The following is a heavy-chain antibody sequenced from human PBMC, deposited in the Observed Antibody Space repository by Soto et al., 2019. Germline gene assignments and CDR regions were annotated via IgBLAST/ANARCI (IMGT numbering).Heavy chain of an antibody. CDR1: GYSFTSYW. V-gene: IGHV5-51*01. Sequence: LKISCKGSGYSFTSYWIGWVRQMPGKGLEWMGIIYPGDSDTRYSPSFQGQVTISADKSISTAYLQWSSLKASDTAMYYCARVPIFGVVIIAFDYWGQGTLVTVSS. CDR3: ARVPIFGVVIIAFDY. CDR2: IYPGDSDT. J-gene: IGHJ4*02. D-gene: IGHD3-3*01.